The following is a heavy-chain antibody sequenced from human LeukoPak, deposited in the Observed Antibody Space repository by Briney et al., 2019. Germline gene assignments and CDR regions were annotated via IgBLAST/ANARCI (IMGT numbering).Heavy chain of an antibody. CDR3: ARTRRVVVPAAIGASSSNYYYMDV. CDR2: INSDGSST. J-gene: IGHJ6*03. Sequence: GGSLRLSCAASGFTFSSYWMHWVRQAPGKGLVWVSRINSDGSSTSYADSVKGRFTISRDNAKNTLYLQMNSLRAEDTAVYYCARTRRVVVPAAIGASSSNYYYMDVWGKGTTVTVSS. V-gene: IGHV3-74*01. CDR1: GFTFSSYW. D-gene: IGHD2-2*01.